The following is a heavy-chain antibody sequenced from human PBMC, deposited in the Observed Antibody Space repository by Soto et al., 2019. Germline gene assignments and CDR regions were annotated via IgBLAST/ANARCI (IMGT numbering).Heavy chain of an antibody. CDR2: ISYDGSNK. D-gene: IGHD2-2*03. J-gene: IGHJ6*02. Sequence: GGSLRLSCAASGFTLSSYAMHWVRQAPGKGLEWVAVISYDGSNKYYADSVKGRFTISRDNSKNTLYLQMNSLRAEDTAVYYCARDLSLDKYYYYYGMDVWGQGTTVTVSS. CDR1: GFTLSSYA. CDR3: ARDLSLDKYYYYYGMDV. V-gene: IGHV3-30-3*01.